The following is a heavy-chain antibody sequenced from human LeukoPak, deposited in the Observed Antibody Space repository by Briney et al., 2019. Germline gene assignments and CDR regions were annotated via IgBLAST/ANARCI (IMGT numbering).Heavy chain of an antibody. J-gene: IGHJ6*03. Sequence: ASVKVSCKASGYTFTSYGISWVRQAPGQGLEWMGWISAYNGNTNYAQKFQGRVTITADKSTSTAYMELSSLRSEDTAVYYCARARGVDTAMVTSHYYYMDVWGKGTTVTVSS. D-gene: IGHD5-18*01. CDR2: ISAYNGNT. CDR1: GYTFTSYG. CDR3: ARARGVDTAMVTSHYYYMDV. V-gene: IGHV1-18*01.